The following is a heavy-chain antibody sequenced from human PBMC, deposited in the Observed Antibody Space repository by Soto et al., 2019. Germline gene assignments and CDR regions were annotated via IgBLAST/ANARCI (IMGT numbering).Heavy chain of an antibody. Sequence: GGSLRLSCAASGFTFSTYNMNWVRQAPGKGLQWVSYISSGSDTIYYADSVKGRFTISRDNAKNSLFLQMNSLRAEDTAVYYCASRDCTTTSCHFDSWGQGTLVTVSS. D-gene: IGHD2-2*01. CDR2: ISSGSDTI. J-gene: IGHJ4*02. CDR3: ASRDCTTTSCHFDS. V-gene: IGHV3-48*01. CDR1: GFTFSTYN.